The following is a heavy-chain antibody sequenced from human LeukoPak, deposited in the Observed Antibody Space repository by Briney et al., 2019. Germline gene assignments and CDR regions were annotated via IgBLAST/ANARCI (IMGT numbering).Heavy chain of an antibody. D-gene: IGHD1-26*01. CDR3: ARAPGIVGATSDFDY. Sequence: ASVKVSCKASGYTFTSYDINWVRQAPGQGLEWTGWVSGYNGNTNYAQKFEGRVAMTTDTSSSTAYMELRSLKSDDTAIYYCARAPGIVGATSDFDYWGQGTLVTVSS. CDR1: GYTFTSYD. CDR2: VSGYNGNT. J-gene: IGHJ4*02. V-gene: IGHV1-18*01.